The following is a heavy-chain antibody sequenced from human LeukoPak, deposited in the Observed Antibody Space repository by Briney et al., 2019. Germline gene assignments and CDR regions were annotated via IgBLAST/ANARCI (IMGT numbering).Heavy chain of an antibody. V-gene: IGHV1-69*06. CDR3: AKDWDDSSGYSPIDY. Sequence: SVKVSCKASGGTFRRYAISWVRQAPGQGLEWMGGIIPIFDTANYAQKFQGRVTVTADKSTSTAYMELSSLRSDDTAVYYCAKDWDDSSGYSPIDYWGQGTLVTVSS. CDR2: IIPIFDTA. CDR1: GGTFRRYA. D-gene: IGHD3-22*01. J-gene: IGHJ4*02.